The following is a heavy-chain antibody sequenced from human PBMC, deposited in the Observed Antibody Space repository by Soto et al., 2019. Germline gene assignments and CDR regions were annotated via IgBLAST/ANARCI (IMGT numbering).Heavy chain of an antibody. J-gene: IGHJ4*02. D-gene: IGHD1-26*01. CDR3: WLRGSFREYFDY. CDR2: IIPIFGTA. V-gene: IGHV1-69*12. CDR1: GGTFSSYA. Sequence: QVQLVQSGAEVKKPGSSVKVSCKASGGTFSSYAISWVRQAPGQGLEWMGGIIPIFGTANYAQKFQGRVTITADESTSTAYMELSSLRSEDTAVDYCWLRGSFREYFDYWGQGTLVTVSS.